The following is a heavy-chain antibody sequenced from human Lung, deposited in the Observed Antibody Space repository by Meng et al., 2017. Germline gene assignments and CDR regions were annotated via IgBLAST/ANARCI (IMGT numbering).Heavy chain of an antibody. D-gene: IGHD1-1*01. J-gene: IGHJ1*01. CDR3: TNDRLNH. V-gene: IGHV3-74*01. CDR2: INRDGTKP. CDR1: GFTFTDHW. Sequence: EVQVVESGGGVVPPGESLRLSCAASGFTFTDHWMHWVRQGPGKGLVWVSRINRDGTKPTYADSVKGRFTISRDNAKNTLYLQMNNLRAEDTAFYYCTNDRLNHWGQGALVTVSS.